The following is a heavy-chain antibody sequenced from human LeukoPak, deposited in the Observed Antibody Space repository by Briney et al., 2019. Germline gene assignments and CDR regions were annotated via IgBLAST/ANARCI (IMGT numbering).Heavy chain of an antibody. J-gene: IGHJ1*01. V-gene: IGHV3-23*01. Sequence: PGGSLRLSCAASGFTFSKYAMSWVRQAPGKGLEWVSVISGSGGSTYYADSVKGRFTLSRDNSKNTLYLHMNTLRAEDTAVYYCSKGVGYGDVQYFQHWGQGTLVTVSS. CDR1: GFTFSKYA. D-gene: IGHD4-17*01. CDR3: SKGVGYGDVQYFQH. CDR2: ISGSGGST.